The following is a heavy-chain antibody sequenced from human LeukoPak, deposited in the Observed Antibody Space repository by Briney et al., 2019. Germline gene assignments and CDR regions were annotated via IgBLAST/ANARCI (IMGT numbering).Heavy chain of an antibody. CDR2: IYHSGST. D-gene: IGHD6-25*01. V-gene: IGHV4-38-2*02. CDR1: GYSISSGYY. J-gene: IGHJ4*02. CDR3: ARDSRSFDY. Sequence: SETLSLTCTVSGYSISSGYYWGWIRQPPGKGLEWIGSIYHSGSTNYNPSLKSRVTISVDTSKNQFSLKLSSVTAADTAVYYCARDSRSFDYWGQGTLVTVSS.